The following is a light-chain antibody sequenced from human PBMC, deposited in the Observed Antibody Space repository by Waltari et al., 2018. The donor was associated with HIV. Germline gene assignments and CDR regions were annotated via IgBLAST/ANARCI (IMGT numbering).Light chain of an antibody. Sequence: AIRMTQSPSSFSASTGDRVTITCRASQGISSYLAWYQQKPGKAPKLLIYAASTLQSGVPSRFSGSGSGTDFTLTISCLQSEDFATYYCQQYYSDLWTFGQGTKVEIK. V-gene: IGKV1-8*01. CDR1: QGISSY. CDR2: AAS. CDR3: QQYYSDLWT. J-gene: IGKJ1*01.